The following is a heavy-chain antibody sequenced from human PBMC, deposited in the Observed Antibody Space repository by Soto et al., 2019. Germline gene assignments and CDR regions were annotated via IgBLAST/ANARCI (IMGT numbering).Heavy chain of an antibody. J-gene: IGHJ4*02. Sequence: QGLEWMGRIIPILGIANYAQKFQGRVTITADKSTSTAYMELSSLRSEDTAVYYCARVSNGDYSLDYWGQRTLVTVSS. V-gene: IGHV1-69*04. CDR2: IIPILGIA. CDR3: ARVSNGDYSLDY. D-gene: IGHD4-17*01.